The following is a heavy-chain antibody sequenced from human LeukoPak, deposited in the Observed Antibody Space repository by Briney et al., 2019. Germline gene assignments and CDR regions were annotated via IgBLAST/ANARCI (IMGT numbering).Heavy chain of an antibody. CDR1: GFTFSSYS. Sequence: PGGSLRLSCAASGFTFSSYSMTWVRQAPGKGLEWVSSISSSSSYIYYADSVKGRFTISRDNAKNSLYLQMNSLRAEDTAVYYCARDEYSYGVFDYWGQGTLVTVSS. CDR3: ARDEYSYGVFDY. J-gene: IGHJ4*02. V-gene: IGHV3-21*01. D-gene: IGHD5-18*01. CDR2: ISSSSSYI.